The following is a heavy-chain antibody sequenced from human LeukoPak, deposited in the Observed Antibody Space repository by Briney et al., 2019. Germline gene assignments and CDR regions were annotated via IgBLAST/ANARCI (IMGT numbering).Heavy chain of an antibody. CDR1: GYTFTIYD. V-gene: IGHV1-8*01. Sequence: ASVTVSFKASGYTFTIYDINWVRQATGQGLEWMGWMNPNSGNTGYAQKFQGRVTMTRNTSISTAYMELSSLRSEDTAVYYCARGLVRWRNQRGTMIVVAPGYWGQGTLVTVSS. CDR3: ARGLVRWRNQRGTMIVVAPGY. J-gene: IGHJ4*02. D-gene: IGHD3-22*01. CDR2: MNPNSGNT.